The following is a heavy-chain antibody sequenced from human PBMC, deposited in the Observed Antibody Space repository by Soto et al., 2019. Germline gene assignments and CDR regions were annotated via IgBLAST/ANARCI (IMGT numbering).Heavy chain of an antibody. CDR2: INPNSGAT. Sequence: QVQLAQSGAEVKKPGASVKVSCKASGYTFTGYFIHWVRQAPGQGLEWMGWINPNSGATKYAQKFQGRVTLTRDTSINTAYMEMNILRSDDTPVYYCARGGGTILAPLPWGQGTLVTVSS. D-gene: IGHD3-10*01. J-gene: IGHJ5*02. CDR3: ARGGGTILAPLP. CDR1: GYTFTGYF. V-gene: IGHV1-2*02.